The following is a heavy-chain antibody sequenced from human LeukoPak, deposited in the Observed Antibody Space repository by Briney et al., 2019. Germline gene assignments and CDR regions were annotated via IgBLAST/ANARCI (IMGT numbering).Heavy chain of an antibody. V-gene: IGHV3-23*01. Sequence: GGSLRLSCAASGFTFSNYALSWVRQAPGRGLEWVSAISASGSGTHYADSVKGRFTISRDNSRNTLYLQVNSLRAEDTAVYYCTARIQQLITPWGQGALATVSS. D-gene: IGHD6-13*01. CDR2: ISASGSGT. CDR3: TARIQQLITP. J-gene: IGHJ5*02. CDR1: GFTFSNYA.